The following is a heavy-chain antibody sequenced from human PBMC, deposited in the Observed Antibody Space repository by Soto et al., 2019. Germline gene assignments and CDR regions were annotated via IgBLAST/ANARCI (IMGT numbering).Heavy chain of an antibody. CDR3: AKLTAPSYRVGAFDI. CDR1: GFTFSSYG. J-gene: IGHJ3*02. CDR2: ISYDGSNK. V-gene: IGHV3-30*18. Sequence: GGSLRLSCAASGFTFSSYGMHWVRQAPGKGLEWVAVISYDGSNKYYADSVKGRFTISRDNSKNTLYLQMNSLRAEDTAVYYCAKLTAPSYRVGAFDIWGQGTMVTVSS. D-gene: IGHD5-12*01.